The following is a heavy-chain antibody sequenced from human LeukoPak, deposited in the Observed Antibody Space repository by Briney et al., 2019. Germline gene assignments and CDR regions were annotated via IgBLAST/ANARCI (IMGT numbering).Heavy chain of an antibody. CDR2: ISGSGGST. J-gene: IGHJ4*02. D-gene: IGHD3-22*01. CDR1: GFTFSSYA. Sequence: GGSLRLSCAASGFTFSSYAMSWVRQAPGKGLEWVSAISGSGGSTYYADSVKGRFTISRDNAKNSLYLQMNSLRAEDTAVYYCARDYTANQYYDSSGYYYKNFDYWGQGTLVTVSS. CDR3: ARDYTANQYYDSSGYYYKNFDY. V-gene: IGHV3-23*01.